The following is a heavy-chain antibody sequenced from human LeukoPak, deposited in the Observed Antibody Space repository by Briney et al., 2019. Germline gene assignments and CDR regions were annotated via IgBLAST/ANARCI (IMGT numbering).Heavy chain of an antibody. J-gene: IGHJ5*02. Sequence: GGSLRLSCAASGFTFSSYGMHRVRQAPGKGLEWVAVIWYDGSNKYYADSVKGRFTISRDNSKNTLYLQMNSLRAEDTAVYYCAGDSSTSLGWFDPWGQGTLVTVSS. CDR3: AGDSSTSLGWFDP. V-gene: IGHV3-33*01. CDR1: GFTFSSYG. CDR2: IWYDGSNK. D-gene: IGHD2-2*01.